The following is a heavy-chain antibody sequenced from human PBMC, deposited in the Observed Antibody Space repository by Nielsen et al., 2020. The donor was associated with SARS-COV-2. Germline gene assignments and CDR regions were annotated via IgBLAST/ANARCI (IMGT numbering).Heavy chain of an antibody. V-gene: IGHV3-48*03. D-gene: IGHD2-15*01. CDR1: GFTFSSYE. CDR3: AKSPYCSGGSCYSGWFDP. CDR2: ISDSGSTI. J-gene: IGHJ5*02. Sequence: GESLKISCTVSGFTFSSYEMIWVRQAPGKGLEWVSYISDSGSTILYADSVKGRFTISRDNSKNTLYLQMNSLRAEDTAVYYCAKSPYCSGGSCYSGWFDPWGQGTLVTVSS.